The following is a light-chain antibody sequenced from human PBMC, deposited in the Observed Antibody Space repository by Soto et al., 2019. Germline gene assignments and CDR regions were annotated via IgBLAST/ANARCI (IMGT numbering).Light chain of an antibody. J-gene: IGKJ2*01. CDR3: QQFNTYPYT. CDR2: RAS. Sequence: DIQMTQSPSTLSASVGDRVTITCRASQSIGTWLAWYQQKPGKAPNLLIYRASTLESGVPSSFSGSGSGTEFPLTISSLQPDDFATYYSQQFNTYPYTFGQGTKLEIK. CDR1: QSIGTW. V-gene: IGKV1-5*03.